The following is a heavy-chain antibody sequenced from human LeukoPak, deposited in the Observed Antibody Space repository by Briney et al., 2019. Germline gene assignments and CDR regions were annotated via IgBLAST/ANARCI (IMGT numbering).Heavy chain of an antibody. D-gene: IGHD3-16*01. CDR2: IYNDGST. J-gene: IGHJ4*02. CDR3: ARDRPFGGVLDFDY. V-gene: IGHV3-66*01. Sequence: TGGSLRLSCAASGFTFSSYSMNWVRQAPGKGLEWVSAIYNDGSTYYADSVKGRFTISRDNSKNTLYLHMNSLRAEDTAVYYCARDRPFGGVLDFDYWGQGTLVTVSS. CDR1: GFTFSSYS.